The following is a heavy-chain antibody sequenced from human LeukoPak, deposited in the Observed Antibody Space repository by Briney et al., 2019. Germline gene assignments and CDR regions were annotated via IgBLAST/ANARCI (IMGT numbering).Heavy chain of an antibody. V-gene: IGHV3-43D*03. J-gene: IGHJ4*02. D-gene: IGHD3-10*01. CDR3: AKDMAAYYYSSGNIDY. CDR1: GFTFDDYA. Sequence: GGSLRLSCAASGFTFDDYAMHWVRQAPGKGLEWVSLISWDGGSTYYADSVKGRFTISRDNSKNSLYLQMNSLKAEDTALYYCAKDMAAYYYSSGNIDYWGQGTLVTVSS. CDR2: ISWDGGST.